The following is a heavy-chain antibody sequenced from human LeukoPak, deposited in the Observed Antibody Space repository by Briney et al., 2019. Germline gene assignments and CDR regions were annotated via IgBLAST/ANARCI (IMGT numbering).Heavy chain of an antibody. CDR3: ARGARDFYI. CDR2: ISSSRSSI. V-gene: IGHV3-21*01. D-gene: IGHD2/OR15-2a*01. CDR1: GFTFSSYW. Sequence: GGSLRLSCAASGFTFSSYWMSWVRQAPGKGLEWVSSISSSRSSIYYSDSVKGRFTISRDNAENSLYLQMNNLRADDTAVYYCARGARDFYIWGQGTIVTVSS. J-gene: IGHJ3*02.